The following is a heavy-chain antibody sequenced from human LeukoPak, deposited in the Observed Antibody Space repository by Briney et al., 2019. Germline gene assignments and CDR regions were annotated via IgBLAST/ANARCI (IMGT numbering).Heavy chain of an antibody. CDR3: AARGSGSYYNGHY. Sequence: KASETLSLTCTVSGGSISSYYWSWIRQPPGKGLEWIGYIYYSGSTNYNPSLKSRVTISVDTSKNQFSLKLSSVTAADTAVYYCAARGSGSYYNGHYWGQGTLVTVSS. J-gene: IGHJ4*02. V-gene: IGHV4-59*08. CDR1: GGSISSYY. CDR2: IYYSGST. D-gene: IGHD3-10*01.